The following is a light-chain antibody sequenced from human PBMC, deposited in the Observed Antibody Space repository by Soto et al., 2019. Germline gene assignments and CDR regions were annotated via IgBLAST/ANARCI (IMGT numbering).Light chain of an antibody. V-gene: IGKV2-29*03. CDR2: EVS. Sequence: VVTQTSLARRVGKEYRSWMSWKPKQNLLQITGETFLFWYLQKPGQSPQLLIYEVSTRVSGVSDRLSGRGSGTDFIREISRVEIDDVGIYSCMQGTHWPPSTVGQGTRLEIK. CDR3: MQGTHWPPST. J-gene: IGKJ5*01. CDR1: QNLLQITGETF.